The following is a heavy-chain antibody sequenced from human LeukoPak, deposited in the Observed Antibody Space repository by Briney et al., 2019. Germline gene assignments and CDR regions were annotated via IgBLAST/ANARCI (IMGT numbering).Heavy chain of an antibody. J-gene: IGHJ4*02. CDR1: GFTFSSYG. V-gene: IGHV3-30*02. CDR3: AKDRLRYCSSTSCRGGFDY. D-gene: IGHD2-2*01. CDR2: IRYDGSNK. Sequence: PGGSLRLSCAASGFTFSSYGMHWVRQAPGKGLEWVAFIRYDGSNKYYADSVKGRFTISRDNSKNTLYLQMNGLRAEDTAVYYCAKDRLRYCSSTSCRGGFDYWGQGTLVTVSS.